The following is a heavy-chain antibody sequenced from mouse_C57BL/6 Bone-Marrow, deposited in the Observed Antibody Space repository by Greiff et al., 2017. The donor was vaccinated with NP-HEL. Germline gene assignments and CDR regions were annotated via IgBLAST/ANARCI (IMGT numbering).Heavy chain of an antibody. V-gene: IGHV1-69*01. CDR1: GYTFTSYW. Sequence: QVQLKQPGAELVMPGASVKLSCKASGYTFTSYWMHWMKQRPGQGLEWIGEIDPSDSYTNYNQKFKGKSTLTVDKSSSTAYMQLSSLTSEDSAVYYCARPSLSYAMDYWGQGTSVTVSS. J-gene: IGHJ4*01. CDR3: ARPSLSYAMDY. CDR2: IDPSDSYT. D-gene: IGHD1-1*01.